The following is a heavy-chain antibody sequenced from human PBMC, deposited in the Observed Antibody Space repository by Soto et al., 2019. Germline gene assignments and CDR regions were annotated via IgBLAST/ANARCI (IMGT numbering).Heavy chain of an antibody. J-gene: IGHJ4*02. CDR2: VSAYNGNT. D-gene: IGHD6-19*01. Sequence: QVQLVQSGAEVKKPGASVKVSCKASGYTFTSYAISWVRQAPGQGLEWMGRVSAYNGNTNYAQKLQGRVTMTTDASTSTAYMELRSLRSDDTAVYYCAIDRISGWFLDDWGQGTLVTVSS. CDR1: GYTFTSYA. CDR3: AIDRISGWFLDD. V-gene: IGHV1-18*01.